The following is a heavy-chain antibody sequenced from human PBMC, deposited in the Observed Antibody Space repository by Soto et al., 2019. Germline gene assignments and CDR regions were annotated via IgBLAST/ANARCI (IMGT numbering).Heavy chain of an antibody. CDR2: ISYDGSNK. CDR3: AKEGRAAGGGYFDY. CDR1: GFTFSRYG. V-gene: IGHV3-30*18. D-gene: IGHD6-25*01. Sequence: QVQLVESGGGVVQPGRSLRLSCAASGFTFSRYGMHWVRQAPGKGLEWVAVISYDGSNKYYADSVQGRFTISRDNSKNTLYLQMNSLRAEDTAVYYCAKEGRAAGGGYFDYWGQGTLVTVSS. J-gene: IGHJ4*02.